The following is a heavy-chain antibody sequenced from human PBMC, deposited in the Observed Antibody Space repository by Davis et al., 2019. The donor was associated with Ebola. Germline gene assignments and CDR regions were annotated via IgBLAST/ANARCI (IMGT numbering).Heavy chain of an antibody. CDR2: INHSGST. CDR3: ARGPSIRHFDY. V-gene: IGHV4-39*07. Sequence: SETLSLTCTVSGGSISSSSYYWGWIRQPPGKGLEWIGEINHSGSTNYNPSLKSRVTISVDTSKNQFSLKLSSVTAADTAVYYCARGPSIRHFDYWGQGTLVTVSS. J-gene: IGHJ4*02. D-gene: IGHD2/OR15-2a*01. CDR1: GGSISSSSYY.